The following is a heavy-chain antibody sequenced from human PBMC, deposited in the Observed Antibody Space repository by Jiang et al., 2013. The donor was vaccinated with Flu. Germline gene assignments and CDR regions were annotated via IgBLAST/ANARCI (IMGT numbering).Heavy chain of an antibody. V-gene: IGHV3-11*01. CDR3: ARDQYCSSTSCYPGRNHGMDV. Sequence: VQLVESGGGLVKPGGSLRLSCAASGFTFSDYYMSWIRQAPGKGLEWVSYISSSGSTIYYADSVKGRFTISRDNAKNSLYLQMNSLRAEDTAVYYCARDQYCSSTSCYPGRNHGMDVWGQGTTVTVSS. J-gene: IGHJ6*02. CDR2: ISSSGSTI. D-gene: IGHD2-2*01. CDR1: GFTFSDYY.